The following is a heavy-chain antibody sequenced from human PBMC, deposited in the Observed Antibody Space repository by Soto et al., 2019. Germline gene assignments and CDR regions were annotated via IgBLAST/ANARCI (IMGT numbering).Heavy chain of an antibody. CDR1: GFTFSSYW. D-gene: IGHD1-26*01. CDR3: ARVVGATQMDFDY. J-gene: IGHJ4*02. V-gene: IGHV3-7*01. CDR2: TKQDGSEK. Sequence: EVQLVESGGGLVQPGESLRLSCAASGFTFSSYWMTWVRQAPGKGLEWVANTKQDGSEKYYVDSVRGRFTMSRDNAKNSLYLQMNSLRAEDTAVYYCARVVGATQMDFDYWGQGTLVTVSS.